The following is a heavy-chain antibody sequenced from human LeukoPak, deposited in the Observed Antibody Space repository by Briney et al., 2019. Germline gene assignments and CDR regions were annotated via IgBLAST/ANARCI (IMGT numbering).Heavy chain of an antibody. J-gene: IGHJ5*02. CDR1: GFSFSSYG. Sequence: GGSLRLSCAGSGFSFSSYGMSWVRQAPGKGLEWVSAISGSGGSTYYADSVKGRFTISRDNSKNTLYLQMNSLRAEDTAVYYCANLWLMDYYGSGSYSNWFDPWGQGTLVTVSP. D-gene: IGHD3-10*01. CDR3: ANLWLMDYYGSGSYSNWFDP. V-gene: IGHV3-23*01. CDR2: ISGSGGST.